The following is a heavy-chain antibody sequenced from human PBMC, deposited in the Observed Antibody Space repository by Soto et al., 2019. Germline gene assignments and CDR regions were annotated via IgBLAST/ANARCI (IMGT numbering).Heavy chain of an antibody. CDR2: FDPEDGET. Sequence: ASVKVSCKVSGYTLTELSMHWVRQAPGKGLEWMGGFDPEDGETIYAQKFQGRVTMTEDTSTDTAYMELSSLRSEDTAVYYCATDTTYYYGSAGGFDPWGQGTLVTVSS. CDR1: GYTLTELS. J-gene: IGHJ5*02. V-gene: IGHV1-24*01. CDR3: ATDTTYYYGSAGGFDP. D-gene: IGHD3-10*01.